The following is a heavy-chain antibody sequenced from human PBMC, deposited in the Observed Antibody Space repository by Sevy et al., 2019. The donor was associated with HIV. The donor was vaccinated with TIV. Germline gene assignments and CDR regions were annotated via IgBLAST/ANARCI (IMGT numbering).Heavy chain of an antibody. D-gene: IGHD6-19*01. CDR2: IKSKTDGGTT. Sequence: GGSLRLSCVTSGFTFSSYAMSWVRQTPGKGLEWVGRIKSKTDGGTTDYAAPVKGRFTISRDDSKNTLYLQMNSLKTEDTAVYYCTTELSEWLPLDYWGQGTLVTVSS. J-gene: IGHJ4*02. V-gene: IGHV3-15*01. CDR1: GFTFSSYA. CDR3: TTELSEWLPLDY.